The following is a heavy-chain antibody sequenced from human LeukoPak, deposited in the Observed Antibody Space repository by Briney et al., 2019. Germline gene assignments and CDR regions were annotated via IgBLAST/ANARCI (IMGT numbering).Heavy chain of an antibody. V-gene: IGHV4-34*01. CDR3: ASTDIITGTTGFDY. Sequence: SETLSLTCAVYGGSFSGYYWSWIRQPPGKGLEWIGEINHSGSTNYNPSLKSRVTISVDTSKNQFSLKLSSVTAADTAVYYCASTDIITGTTGFDYWGQGTLVTVSS. J-gene: IGHJ4*02. CDR2: INHSGST. CDR1: GGSFSGYY. D-gene: IGHD1-7*01.